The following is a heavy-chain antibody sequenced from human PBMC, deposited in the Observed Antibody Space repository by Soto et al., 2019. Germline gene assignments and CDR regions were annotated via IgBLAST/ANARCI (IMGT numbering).Heavy chain of an antibody. CDR3: ARHSGYYDSSGYYSGYYYGMDV. CDR2: IYPGDSDT. D-gene: IGHD3-22*01. Sequence: PGESLKISCKGSGYSFTSYWIGWVRQMPGKGLEWMGIIYPGDSDTRYSPSFQGQVTISADKSISTAYLHWSSLKASDTAMYYCARHSGYYDSSGYYSGYYYGMDVWGQGTTVTVSS. CDR1: GYSFTSYW. J-gene: IGHJ6*02. V-gene: IGHV5-51*01.